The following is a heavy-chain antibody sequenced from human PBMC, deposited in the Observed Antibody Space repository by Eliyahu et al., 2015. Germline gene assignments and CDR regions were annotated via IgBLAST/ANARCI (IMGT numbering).Heavy chain of an antibody. J-gene: IGHJ6*02. CDR2: INXSGRP. CDR3: ARGDITTVRGVMAYDSHYYYYFGMDV. Sequence: QVQLQQWGAGLLKPSETLSLTCAVYGXSFXGYXWSWIXXPPGKGLEWIGEINXSGRPHYNPSLKSRVTISVDTSKNQFSLKLSSVTAADTAVYYCARGDITTVRGVMAYDSHYYYYFGMDVWDQGTTVTVSS. CDR1: GXSFXGYX. D-gene: IGHD3-10*01. V-gene: IGHV4-34*01.